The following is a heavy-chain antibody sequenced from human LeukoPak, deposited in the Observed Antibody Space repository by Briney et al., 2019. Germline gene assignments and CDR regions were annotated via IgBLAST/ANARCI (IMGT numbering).Heavy chain of an antibody. V-gene: IGHV4-34*01. CDR1: GGSFSGYY. J-gene: IGHJ4*02. CDR2: INHSGST. D-gene: IGHD5-18*01. Sequence: SETLSLTCAVYGGSFSGYYWSWIRQPPGKGLEWIGEINHSGSTNYNPSLKSRVTISVDTSKNQFSLKLSSVTAADTAVYYCARGGGYSHGSTFYYWGQGTLVTVSS. CDR3: ARGGGYSHGSTFYY.